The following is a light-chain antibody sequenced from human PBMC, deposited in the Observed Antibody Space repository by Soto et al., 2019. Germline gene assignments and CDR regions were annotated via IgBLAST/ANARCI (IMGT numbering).Light chain of an antibody. J-gene: IGLJ1*01. CDR1: SSDVGEYDY. V-gene: IGLV2-11*01. CDR3: CSYAGSPYV. CDR2: DVS. Sequence: QSAPTQPRSVSGSPRQSVTISCTGTSSDVGEYDYVSWYQQHPGKAPKLMIFDVSERPSGVPDRFSGSKTGNTASLTISGLQAEDEADYYCCSYAGSPYVFGTGTKLTVL.